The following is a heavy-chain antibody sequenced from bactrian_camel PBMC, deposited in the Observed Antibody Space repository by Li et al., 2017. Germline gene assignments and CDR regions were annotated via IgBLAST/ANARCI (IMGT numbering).Heavy chain of an antibody. CDR2: ITGAGVE. D-gene: IGHD2*01. CDR1: RFDFSTND. J-gene: IGHJ7*01. V-gene: IGHV3S40*01. Sequence: VQLVESGGGRVQPGGSLRLSCVVSRFDFSTNDMSWVLENPHKGLHWVSSITGAGVEYYDDSVKGRFTISRDNAKNTVYLQMNSLKPEDSAVYYCVSGGGTWYSGYAMDYWGKGTQVTVS.